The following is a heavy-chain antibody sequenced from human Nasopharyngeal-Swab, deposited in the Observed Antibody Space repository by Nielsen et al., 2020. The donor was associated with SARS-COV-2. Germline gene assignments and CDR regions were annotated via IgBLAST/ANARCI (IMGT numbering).Heavy chain of an antibody. CDR2: INPNSGGA. J-gene: IGHJ3*01. V-gene: IGHV1-2*02. D-gene: IGHD3-10*01. Sequence: WVRQAPGQGLEWMGCINPNSGGATYAQKFEGRVTMTRATFRDTAYMELSVLRPDDAAVFYCAREMRDSSSGNDAFDVWGQGTRVTVSS. CDR3: AREMRDSSSGNDAFDV.